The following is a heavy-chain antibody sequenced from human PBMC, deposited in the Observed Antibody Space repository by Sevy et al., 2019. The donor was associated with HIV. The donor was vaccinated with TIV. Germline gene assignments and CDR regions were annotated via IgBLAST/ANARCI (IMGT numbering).Heavy chain of an antibody. D-gene: IGHD3-10*01. CDR3: ARHLPGRGYYGSGPYYAIDY. CDR2: IHDSGAT. J-gene: IGHJ4*02. CDR1: DSSINDGFSY. Sequence: SETLSLTCTVSDSSINDGFSYRGWIRQTPGKGLEWIGTIHDSGATDYNPSLKSRVTISADASNKHFSLKVTSVTAADTAIYYCARHLPGRGYYGSGPYYAIDYWGQGALVTVSS. V-gene: IGHV4-39*01.